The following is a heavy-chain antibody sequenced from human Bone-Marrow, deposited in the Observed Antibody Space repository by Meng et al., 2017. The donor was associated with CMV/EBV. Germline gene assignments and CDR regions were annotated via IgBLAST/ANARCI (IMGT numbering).Heavy chain of an antibody. D-gene: IGHD4-23*01. V-gene: IGHV1-46*01. J-gene: IGHJ3*02. CDR1: GYTFTSYY. Sequence: ASVNVSCKASGYTFTSYYMHWVRQAPGQGLEWMGIINPSGSSTSYAQKFQGRVTMTRDTSTSTVYMELSSLRSEDTAVYYCARDYGGNSQAFPVGAFDIWGQGTMVTVSS. CDR2: INPSGSST. CDR3: ARDYGGNSQAFPVGAFDI.